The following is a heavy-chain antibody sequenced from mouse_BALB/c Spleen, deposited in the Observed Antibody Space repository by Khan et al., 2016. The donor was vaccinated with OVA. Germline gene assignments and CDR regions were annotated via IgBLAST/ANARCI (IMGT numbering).Heavy chain of an antibody. CDR3: ARTLYYSYGYALDC. D-gene: IGHD2-14*01. CDR1: GYSFTSYYV. J-gene: IGHJ4*01. Sequence: EVQLQESGPGLVKPSQSLSLSCTATGYSFTSYYVCNLIRQLPGNILEFTDYIPTTGGTSYNPSFKSRTSITRDTSKNQVFLLLKSVTAEDTATYYCARTLYYSYGYALDCWGRGTLVTVSS. V-gene: IGHV3-2*02. CDR2: IPTTGGT.